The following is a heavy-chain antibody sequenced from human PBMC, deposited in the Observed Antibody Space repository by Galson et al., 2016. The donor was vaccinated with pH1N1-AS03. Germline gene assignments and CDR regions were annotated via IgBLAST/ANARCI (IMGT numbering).Heavy chain of an antibody. CDR2: ISWNSNKI. CDR1: GFRFDDYA. Sequence: SLRLSCAVSGFRFDDYAMHWVRQAPGKGLEWVSSISWNSNKIDYADSVKGRFTISRDSAKNSLNLHMNSLRAEDTALYYCIKGGAASADFFDIWGQGTMVTVSS. D-gene: IGHD3/OR15-3a*01. V-gene: IGHV3-9*01. CDR3: IKGGAASADFFDI. J-gene: IGHJ3*02.